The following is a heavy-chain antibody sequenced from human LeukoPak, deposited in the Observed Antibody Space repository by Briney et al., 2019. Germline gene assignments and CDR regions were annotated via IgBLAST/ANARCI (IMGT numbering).Heavy chain of an antibody. D-gene: IGHD5-24*01. Sequence: PSETLSLTCTVSGGSISSYYWSWIRQPPGKGLEWIGYIYYSGSTNYNPSLKSRVTISVDTSKNQSSLKLSSVTAADTAVYYCARELNREMPTDWYFDLWGRGTLVTVSS. CDR3: ARELNREMPTDWYFDL. V-gene: IGHV4-59*01. J-gene: IGHJ2*01. CDR2: IYYSGST. CDR1: GGSISSYY.